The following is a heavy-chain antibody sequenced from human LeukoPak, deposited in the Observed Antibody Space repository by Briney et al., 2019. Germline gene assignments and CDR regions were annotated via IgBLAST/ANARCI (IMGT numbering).Heavy chain of an antibody. Sequence: SETLSLTCTVSGGSLISSSYNSGWIRQPPGKGLEWIGSIYYSGSTYYNPSLTSRVTISVDTSKNQFSLKLSSVTAADTAVYYFASPRLGRQIAFGIWGQGTMVTVSS. J-gene: IGHJ3*02. CDR2: IYYSGST. V-gene: IGHV4-39*01. CDR3: ASPRLGRQIAFGI. D-gene: IGHD6-19*01. CDR1: GGSLISSSYN.